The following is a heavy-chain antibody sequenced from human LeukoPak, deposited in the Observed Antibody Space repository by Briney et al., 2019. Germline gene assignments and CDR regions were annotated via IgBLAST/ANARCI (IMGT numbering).Heavy chain of an antibody. CDR1: GFTFDDYA. CDR2: ISWNSGSI. V-gene: IGHV3-9*01. J-gene: IGHJ6*02. CDR3: AKDMDKYSSSSDYYYYYGMDV. D-gene: IGHD6-6*01. Sequence: GRSLRLSCAASGFTFDDYAMHWVRQAPGKGLEWVSGISWNSGSIGYADSVKGRFTISRDNAKNSLYLQMNSLRAEDTALYYCAKDMDKYSSSSDYYYYYGMDVWGQGTTVTVSS.